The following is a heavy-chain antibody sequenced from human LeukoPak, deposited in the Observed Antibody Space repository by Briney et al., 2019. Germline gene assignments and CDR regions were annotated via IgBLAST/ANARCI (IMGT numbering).Heavy chain of an antibody. CDR1: GFTVSSNY. CDR2: IYSGGST. CDR3: ARSQSSSLIDY. D-gene: IGHD6-13*01. J-gene: IGHJ4*02. Sequence: GGSLRLSCAASGFTVSSNYMSWVRQAPGKGLEWVSVIYSGGSTYYADSVKGRFTFSRDNSKNTLYLQMNSLTVEDTAVHYCARSQSSSLIDYWGQGTLVTVSS. V-gene: IGHV3-66*01.